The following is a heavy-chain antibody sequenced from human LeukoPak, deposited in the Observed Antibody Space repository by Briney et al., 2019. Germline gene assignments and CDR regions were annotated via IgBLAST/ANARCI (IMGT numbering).Heavy chain of an antibody. CDR3: DPHDSSSHF. D-gene: IGHD6-6*01. CDR2: ISSDGSNK. J-gene: IGHJ4*02. V-gene: IGHV3-30-3*01. CDR1: GFIFSSYA. Sequence: GGSLRLSCAASGFIFSSYAMHLVRQAPGKGLEWEAFISSDGSNKYYADSVKGRFTISRDNSKNTLYLQMNSLGDEDTAVYYCDPHDSSSHFWGQGTLVTVSS.